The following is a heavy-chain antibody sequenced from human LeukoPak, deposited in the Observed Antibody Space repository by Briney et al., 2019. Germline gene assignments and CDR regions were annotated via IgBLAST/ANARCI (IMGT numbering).Heavy chain of an antibody. CDR1: GFTFSRYR. Sequence: GGSLRLSCAASGFTFSRYRMNWVRQAPGKGLEWVSSIISSSSYIYYAGSVKGRFTISRDNAKNSLYLQMNSLRAEDTAVYYCARDFDFPDYWGQGTLVTVSS. J-gene: IGHJ4*02. V-gene: IGHV3-21*01. CDR3: ARDFDFPDY. CDR2: IISSSSYI.